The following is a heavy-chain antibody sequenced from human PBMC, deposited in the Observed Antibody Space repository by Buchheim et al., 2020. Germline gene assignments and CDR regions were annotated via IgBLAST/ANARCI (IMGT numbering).Heavy chain of an antibody. Sequence: EVQLLESGGGLVQPGGSLRLSCAASGFIFSSYLMTWVRQAPGKGLECVATITGSGDSTYYADSVKDRFTISRDNSKNTLYLQMNSLRAEDTAVYYCAKRFDQRYFDYWGQGTL. D-gene: IGHD2-2*01. CDR2: ITGSGDST. J-gene: IGHJ4*02. CDR3: AKRFDQRYFDY. CDR1: GFIFSSYL. V-gene: IGHV3-23*01.